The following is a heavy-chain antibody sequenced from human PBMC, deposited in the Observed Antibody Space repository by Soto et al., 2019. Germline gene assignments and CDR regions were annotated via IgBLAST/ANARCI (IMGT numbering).Heavy chain of an antibody. V-gene: IGHV4-59*01. J-gene: IGHJ3*02. CDR2: IHYTGST. Sequence: SETLSLTCTVSGDSISSYYWSWIRQPPGKRLEWIGYIHYTGSTNHNPSLKSRVTLSLDTSKNQFSLKLSSVTAADTAVYYCARGGSSHRGTFDIWGQGTMVTVSS. D-gene: IGHD6-13*01. CDR3: ARGGSSHRGTFDI. CDR1: GDSISSYY.